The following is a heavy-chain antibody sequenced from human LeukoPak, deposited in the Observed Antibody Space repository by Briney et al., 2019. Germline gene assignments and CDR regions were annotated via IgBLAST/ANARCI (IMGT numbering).Heavy chain of an antibody. Sequence: GGSLRLSCAASGFTFSSYAMSWVRQAPWKGLEWVSTVSGSGDSTWYADSVKGRFTISRDNSKSTLYLQMNSLRAEDTAVYYCAKSPYIASHIDFDYWGQGTLVTVSP. CDR3: AKSPYIASHIDFDY. V-gene: IGHV3-23*01. J-gene: IGHJ4*02. CDR2: VSGSGDST. CDR1: GFTFSSYA. D-gene: IGHD3-16*01.